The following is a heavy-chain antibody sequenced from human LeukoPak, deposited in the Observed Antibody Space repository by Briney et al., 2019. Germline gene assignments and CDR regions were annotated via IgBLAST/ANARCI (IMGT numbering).Heavy chain of an antibody. CDR1: GFTFSSYT. V-gene: IGHV3-66*01. CDR2: IYSSGTT. CDR3: ARGYCGGDCPRDDDAFDI. Sequence: GGSLRLSCAASGFTFSSYTMNWVRQAPGKGLEWVSPIYSSGTTYYADSLKGRFAISRDSSKNTLYLQMNSLRADDTAVYYCARGYCGGDCPRDDDAFDIWGQGTTVTVSS. J-gene: IGHJ3*02. D-gene: IGHD2-21*02.